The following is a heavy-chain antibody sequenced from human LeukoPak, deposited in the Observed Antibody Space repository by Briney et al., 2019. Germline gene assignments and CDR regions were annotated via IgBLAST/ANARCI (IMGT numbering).Heavy chain of an antibody. CDR3: AKEITVTNAMDY. D-gene: IGHD4-17*01. CDR2: ISGIGGNT. J-gene: IGHJ4*02. Sequence: GGSLRLSCAASGFTFSDYAMSWVRQAPGKGLGWVSAISGIGGNTYYADSVQGRFTISRDNSKNTLYLQMNSLRAEDTAVYYCAKEITVTNAMDYWGQGTPVSVSS. V-gene: IGHV3-23*01. CDR1: GFTFSDYA.